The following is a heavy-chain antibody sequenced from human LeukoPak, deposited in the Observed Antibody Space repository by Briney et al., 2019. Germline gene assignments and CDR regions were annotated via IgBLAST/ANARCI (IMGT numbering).Heavy chain of an antibody. Sequence: GTSLRLSCAASGFIFDDYAVHWVRQAPGKGLEWVSGISWNSGSMEYADSVKGRFTISRDNAKNSLYLQMNSLRVEDTALYYCARVHSGGVLAAAGPFDYWGQGPLVTVSS. CDR2: ISWNSGSM. D-gene: IGHD1-26*01. J-gene: IGHJ4*02. CDR3: ARVHSGGVLAAAGPFDY. CDR1: GFIFDDYA. V-gene: IGHV3-9*01.